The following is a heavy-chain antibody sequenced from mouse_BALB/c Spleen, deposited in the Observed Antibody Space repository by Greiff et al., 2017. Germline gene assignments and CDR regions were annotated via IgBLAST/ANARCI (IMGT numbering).Heavy chain of an antibody. Sequence: VQLQQPGAELVRPGASVKLSCKASGYTFTGYWMNWVKQRPEQGLEWIGRIDPYNSETNYNQKFKDKAILTVDKSSSTAYMQLSNLPSEDSAVYDCAGGYGTIAWYFDVWGAGTTVTVSS. CDR3: AGGYGTIAWYFDV. CDR2: IDPYNSET. J-gene: IGHJ1*01. D-gene: IGHD1-1*01. V-gene: IGHV1-74*01. CDR1: GYTFTGYW.